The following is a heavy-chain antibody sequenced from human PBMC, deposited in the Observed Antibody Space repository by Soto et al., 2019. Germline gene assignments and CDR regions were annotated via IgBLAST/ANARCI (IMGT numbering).Heavy chain of an antibody. CDR3: ARGGGGRNWFDP. V-gene: IGHV1-8*01. Sequence: ASVKVSCKASGYTFTSYDINWVRQATGQGLEWMGWMNPNSGNTGYAQKFQGRVTMTRNTSISTAYMELRSLRSEDTAVYSCARGGGGRNWFDPWGQGTLVTVSS. CDR1: GYTFTSYD. J-gene: IGHJ5*02. CDR2: MNPNSGNT. D-gene: IGHD3-16*01.